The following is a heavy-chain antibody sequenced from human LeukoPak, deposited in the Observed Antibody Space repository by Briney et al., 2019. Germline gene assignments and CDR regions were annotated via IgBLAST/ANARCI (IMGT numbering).Heavy chain of an antibody. Sequence: PGGSLRLSCAASGFTFSSYGMHWVRQAPGKGLEWVAVIWYDGSNKYYADSVKGRFTISRDNSKNTLYLQMNSLRAEDTAVCYCARVGYSTENEYYYYGMDVWGQGTTVTVSS. CDR2: IWYDGSNK. J-gene: IGHJ6*02. V-gene: IGHV3-33*01. CDR3: ARVGYSTENEYYYYGMDV. D-gene: IGHD6-13*01. CDR1: GFTFSSYG.